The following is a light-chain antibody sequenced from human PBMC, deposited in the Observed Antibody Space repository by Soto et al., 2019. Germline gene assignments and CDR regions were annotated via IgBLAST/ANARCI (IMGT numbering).Light chain of an antibody. CDR3: QQYGSSPYT. V-gene: IGKV3-20*01. CDR2: GAS. CDR1: QSVSSNY. J-gene: IGKJ2*01. Sequence: EIVLTQSPGTLSLSPGERATLSCRASQSVSSNYLAWYQQKPGQAPRLLIYGASSRATGIPDRFSGSGSGTDITLTISRLEPEDFAVYYCQQYGSSPYTFGQGTKLEI.